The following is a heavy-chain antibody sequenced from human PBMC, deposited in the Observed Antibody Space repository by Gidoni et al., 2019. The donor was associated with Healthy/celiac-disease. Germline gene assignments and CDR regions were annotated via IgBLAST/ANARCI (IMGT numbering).Heavy chain of an antibody. V-gene: IGHV4-61*02. Sequence: QVQLQESGPGLVKPSQTLSLTCTVSGGSISRGSYYWSWIRQPAGKGLEWIGRIYTSGSTNYNPSLKSRVTISVDTSKNQFSLKLSSVTAADTAVYYCAREALEWLFNWFDPWGQGTLVTVSS. CDR2: IYTSGST. D-gene: IGHD3-3*01. CDR1: GGSISRGSYY. J-gene: IGHJ5*02. CDR3: AREALEWLFNWFDP.